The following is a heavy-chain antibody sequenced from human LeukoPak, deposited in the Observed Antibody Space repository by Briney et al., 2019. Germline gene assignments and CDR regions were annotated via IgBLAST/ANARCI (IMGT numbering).Heavy chain of an antibody. J-gene: IGHJ6*02. CDR3: ARCKGTGDLESYGMDV. Sequence: SETLSLTCTVSGGSISSSSYYWSWIRQPPGKGLEWIGSIYYSGSTYYNPSLKSRVTISVDTSKNQFSLKLSSVTAADTAVYYCARCKGTGDLESYGMDVWGQGTTVTVSS. V-gene: IGHV4-39*01. CDR2: IYYSGST. D-gene: IGHD7-27*01. CDR1: GGSISSSSYY.